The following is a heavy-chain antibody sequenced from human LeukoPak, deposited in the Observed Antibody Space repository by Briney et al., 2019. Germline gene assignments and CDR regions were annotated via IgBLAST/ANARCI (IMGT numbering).Heavy chain of an antibody. D-gene: IGHD3-9*01. V-gene: IGHV3-23*01. CDR3: AKDPDILSGYYMYFQH. Sequence: GGSLRLSCAASGFTFSSYAMSWVRHAPGEGLEWVSAISGSGGSTYYADSVKGRFTISRDNSKNTLYLQMNSLRAEDTAVYYCAKDPDILSGYYMYFQHWGQGTLVTVSS. CDR2: ISGSGGST. J-gene: IGHJ1*01. CDR1: GFTFSSYA.